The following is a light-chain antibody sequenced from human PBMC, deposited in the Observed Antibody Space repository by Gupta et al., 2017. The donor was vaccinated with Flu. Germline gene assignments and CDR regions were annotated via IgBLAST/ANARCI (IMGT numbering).Light chain of an antibody. CDR2: EVN. CDR3: SSFTTRDSYYV. V-gene: IGLV2-14*01. Sequence: QSALTQPASMSGSPGQSITISCTGTSSDVGNHNYVSWYQQHPGKAPKLLIYEVNNRPSGVSDRFSASKSVNTASLTISGLRDEDEADYFCSSFTTRDSYYVFGTGTTVSVL. CDR1: SSDVGNHNY. J-gene: IGLJ1*01.